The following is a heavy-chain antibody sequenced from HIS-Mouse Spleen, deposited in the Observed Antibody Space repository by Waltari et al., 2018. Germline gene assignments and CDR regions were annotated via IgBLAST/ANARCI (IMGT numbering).Heavy chain of an antibody. CDR2: ISYDGSNK. CDR3: AKDKHHAFDY. CDR1: GFTFSSYG. Sequence: QVQLVESGGGVVQPGRSLRLSCAASGFTFSSYGMHWVRQGPGKGLEWVAVISYDGSNKYYADSVKGRFTISRDNSNNTLYLQMNSLRAEDTAVYYCAKDKHHAFDYWGQGTLVTVSS. J-gene: IGHJ4*02. V-gene: IGHV3-30*18.